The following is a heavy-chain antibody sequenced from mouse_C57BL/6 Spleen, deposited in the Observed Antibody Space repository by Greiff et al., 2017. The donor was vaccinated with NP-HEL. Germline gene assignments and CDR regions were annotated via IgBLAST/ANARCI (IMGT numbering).Heavy chain of an antibody. CDR3: ARDYYGSSWAYAMDY. Sequence: QVQLKQSGAELARPGASVKLSCKASGYTFTSYGISWVKQRTGQGLEWIGEIYPRSGNTYYNEKFKGKATLTADKSSSTAYMELRSLTSEDSAVYFCARDYYGSSWAYAMDYWGQGTSVTVSS. J-gene: IGHJ4*01. V-gene: IGHV1-81*01. CDR1: GYTFTSYG. CDR2: IYPRSGNT. D-gene: IGHD1-1*01.